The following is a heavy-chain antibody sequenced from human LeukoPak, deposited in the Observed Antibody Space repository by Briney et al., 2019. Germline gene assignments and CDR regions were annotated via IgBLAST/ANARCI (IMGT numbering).Heavy chain of an antibody. J-gene: IGHJ3*02. CDR2: IYYSGST. D-gene: IGHD3-10*01. V-gene: IGHV4-61*08. CDR1: GGSISSGGYY. CDR3: ARGPRGAFDI. Sequence: SQTLSLTCTVSGGSISSGGYYWSWIRQHPGKGLEWIGYIYYSGSTNYNPSLKSRVTISVDTSKNQFSLKLSSVTAADTAVYYCARGPRGAFDIWGQGTMVTVSS.